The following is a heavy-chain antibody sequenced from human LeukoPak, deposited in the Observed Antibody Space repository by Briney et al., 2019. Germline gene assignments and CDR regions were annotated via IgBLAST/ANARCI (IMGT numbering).Heavy chain of an antibody. V-gene: IGHV3-11*06. CDR1: GFTFSDYY. J-gene: IGHJ2*01. D-gene: IGHD5-18*01. CDR2: ISSSSSYT. Sequence: GGSLRLSRAASGFTFSDYYMSWIRQAPGKGLEWVSYISSSSSYTNYADSVKGRFTISRDNAKNSLYLQMNSLRAEDTAAYYCARCPGYSYGPDWYFDLWGRGTLVTVSS. CDR3: ARCPGYSYGPDWYFDL.